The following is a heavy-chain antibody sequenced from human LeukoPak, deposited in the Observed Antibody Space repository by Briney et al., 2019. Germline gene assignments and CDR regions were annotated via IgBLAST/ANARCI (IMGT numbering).Heavy chain of an antibody. CDR1: GGSISSGGYY. V-gene: IGHV4-30-2*01. CDR2: IYHSGST. J-gene: IGHJ4*02. CDR3: ARGNGWELRIFDY. Sequence: SQTLSLICTVSGGSISSGGYYWSWIRQPPGKGLEWIGYIYHSGSTYYNPSLKSRVTISVDRSKNQFSLKLSSVTAADTAVYYCARGNGWELRIFDYWGQGTLVTVSS. D-gene: IGHD4-23*01.